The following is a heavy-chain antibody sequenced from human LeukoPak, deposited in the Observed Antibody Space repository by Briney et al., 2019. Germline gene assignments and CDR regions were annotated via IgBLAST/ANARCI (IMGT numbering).Heavy chain of an antibody. CDR2: INSDGSTT. V-gene: IGHV3-74*01. D-gene: IGHD5-18*01. CDR1: GFTFSSYW. CDR3: AKVHSYGYGAYYMDV. J-gene: IGHJ6*03. Sequence: GGSLRLSCAASGFTFSSYWMHWVRQAPGKGLVWVSRINSDGSTTTYADSVRGRFTISRDNSKNTLYLQMNSLRAEDTAVYYCAKVHSYGYGAYYMDVWGKGTTVTVSS.